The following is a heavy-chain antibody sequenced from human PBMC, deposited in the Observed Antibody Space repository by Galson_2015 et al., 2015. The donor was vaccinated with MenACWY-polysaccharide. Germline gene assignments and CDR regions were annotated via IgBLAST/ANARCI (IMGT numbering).Heavy chain of an antibody. Sequence: LRLSCAASGFTFTNYAMSWVRQTPGEGLEWVSAITVSGDNTYYADSVKGRFAISRDNSKNTLSLQMNSLRTEDTAVYYCAKGLRGPAAGTDYFDYWGQGTLVTVSS. V-gene: IGHV3-23*01. D-gene: IGHD6-13*01. J-gene: IGHJ4*02. CDR3: AKGLRGPAAGTDYFDY. CDR1: GFTFTNYA. CDR2: ITVSGDNT.